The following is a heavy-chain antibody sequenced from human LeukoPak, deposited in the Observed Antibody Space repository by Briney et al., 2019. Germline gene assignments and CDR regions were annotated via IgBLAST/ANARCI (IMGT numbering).Heavy chain of an antibody. V-gene: IGHV3-33*01. CDR2: IWFYGSNK. CDR1: GFTFSTYG. D-gene: IGHD6-19*01. Sequence: GGSLRLSCAASGFTFSTYGMHWVRQAPGKGLEWVAVIWFYGSNKFYRDSVRGRLTISRDDSKNTLYLQMHSLRAEDTAVYYCTRDPGEYRSEWCFDLWGRGTLVTVSA. CDR3: TRDPGEYRSEWCFDL. J-gene: IGHJ2*01.